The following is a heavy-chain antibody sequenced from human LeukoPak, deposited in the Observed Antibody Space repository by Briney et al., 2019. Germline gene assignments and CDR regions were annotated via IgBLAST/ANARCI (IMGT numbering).Heavy chain of an antibody. D-gene: IGHD4-17*01. CDR2: INPNSGGT. J-gene: IGHJ5*02. V-gene: IGHV1-2*06. CDR3: ARTVTRLLNWFDP. Sequence: ASVKVSCKASGYTFTGYYMHWVRQAPGQGLEWMGRINPNSGGTNYAQKLQGRVTMTRDTSISTAYMELSRLRSDDPAVYYCARTVTRLLNWFDPWGQGTLVTVSS. CDR1: GYTFTGYY.